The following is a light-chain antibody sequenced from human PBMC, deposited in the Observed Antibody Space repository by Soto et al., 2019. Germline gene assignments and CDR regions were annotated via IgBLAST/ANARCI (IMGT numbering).Light chain of an antibody. CDR1: HGVSSNY. CDR2: DVS. CDR3: QQYGISPT. Sequence: EIVLTQSPGTLSLSPGERATLSCRSSHGVSSNYLAWYQQKPGQAPRLLIYDVSSRATGIPDRFSGSGSGTDFTLTISRLEPVDVAVYYCQQYGISPTFGQGTKVEIK. J-gene: IGKJ1*01. V-gene: IGKV3-20*01.